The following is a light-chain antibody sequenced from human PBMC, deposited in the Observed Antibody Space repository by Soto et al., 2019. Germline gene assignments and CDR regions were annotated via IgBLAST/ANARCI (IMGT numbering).Light chain of an antibody. CDR3: HHYDHPPPPS. V-gene: IGKV1-33*01. CDR2: DAS. J-gene: IGKJ4*01. Sequence: DIQMTQSPSSLSASVGDRATITCQASQDIKNYLNWYQQKPGKAPNLLIYDASNLKTGVPSRFSGSGSGTHFTFTISSLQPDDIATYYCHHYDHPPPPSFGGGTKVEIK. CDR1: QDIKNY.